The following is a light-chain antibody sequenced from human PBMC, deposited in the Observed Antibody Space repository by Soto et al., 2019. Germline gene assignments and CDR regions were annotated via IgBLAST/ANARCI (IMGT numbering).Light chain of an antibody. V-gene: IGKV1-27*01. CDR1: QSISNY. CDR3: QKYSNAART. CDR2: AAS. Sequence: DIQMTQSPSSLSASVGDRVTITCRASQSISNYLAWYQQKPGKVPRLLIYAASSLQSGVPSRFSGRGSGTDFTLTISSLQPEDVSTYYCQKYSNAARTFGQGTTVEIK. J-gene: IGKJ1*01.